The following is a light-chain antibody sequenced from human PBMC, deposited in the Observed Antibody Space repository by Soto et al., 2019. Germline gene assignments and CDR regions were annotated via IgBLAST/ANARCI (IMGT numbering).Light chain of an antibody. CDR2: EVS. CDR3: SSYTISSADV. Sequence: QSALTQPASVSGSPGQSITISCTGTGSDVGGYNYVSWYQQHPGKAPKLMIYEVSSRPSGVSSRFSGSKSGNTASLTISGLQAGDEADYYCSSYTISSADVFGTGTKVTVL. V-gene: IGLV2-14*01. J-gene: IGLJ1*01. CDR1: GSDVGGYNY.